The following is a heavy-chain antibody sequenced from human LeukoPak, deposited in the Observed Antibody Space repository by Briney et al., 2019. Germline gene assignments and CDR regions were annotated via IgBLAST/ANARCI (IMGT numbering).Heavy chain of an antibody. D-gene: IGHD6-19*01. CDR1: GFTFSTYS. V-gene: IGHV3-21*01. CDR2: ISSTSSYI. J-gene: IGHJ4*02. CDR3: ARVGYSSGWYFDH. Sequence: PGGSLRLSCAASGFTFSTYSMNWVRQAPGKGLEWVSSISSTSSYIYYADSVKGRFTISRDNAQKSLYLQMNSLRAEDTAVYYCARVGYSSGWYFDHWGQGTLVTVSS.